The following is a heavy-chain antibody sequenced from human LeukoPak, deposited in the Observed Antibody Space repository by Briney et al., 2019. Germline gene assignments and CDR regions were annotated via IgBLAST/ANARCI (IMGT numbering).Heavy chain of an antibody. CDR3: AKAPHGSIAVAGSYFDY. Sequence: ASVKVSCKASGYTFTGYYMHWVRQAPGQGLEWMGWINPNSGGTNYAQKFQGWVTMTRDTSISTAYMELSRLRSDDTAVYYCAKAPHGSIAVAGSYFDYWGQGTLVTVSS. CDR2: INPNSGGT. J-gene: IGHJ4*02. CDR1: GYTFTGYY. V-gene: IGHV1-2*04. D-gene: IGHD6-19*01.